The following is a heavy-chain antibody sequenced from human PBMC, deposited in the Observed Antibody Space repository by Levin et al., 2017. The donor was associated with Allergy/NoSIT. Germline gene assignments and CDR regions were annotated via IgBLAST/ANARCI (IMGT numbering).Heavy chain of an antibody. CDR1: GFTFSSYD. J-gene: IGHJ5*02. CDR2: IGTAGDT. CDR3: ARGDFIAAAGISGWFDP. Sequence: GESLKISCAASGFTFSSYDMHWVRQATGKGLEWVSAIGTAGDTYYPGSVKGRFTISRENAKNSLYLQMNSLRAGDTAVYYCARGDFIAAAGISGWFDPWGQGTLVTVSS. V-gene: IGHV3-13*01. D-gene: IGHD6-13*01.